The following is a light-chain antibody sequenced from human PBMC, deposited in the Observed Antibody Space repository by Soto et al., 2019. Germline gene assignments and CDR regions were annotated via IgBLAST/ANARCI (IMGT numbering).Light chain of an antibody. CDR2: GAS. J-gene: IGKJ1*01. CDR1: QNIFSNY. CDR3: QQYDGYFPT. Sequence: EIVLTQSPGTLSLSPGERATLSCRASQNIFSNYLTWYQQKPGQAPRRLIFGASIRATGIPDRFSGSGSGTEFTLTISSLQPDDFATYYCQQYDGYFPTFGQGTKVDIK. V-gene: IGKV3-20*01.